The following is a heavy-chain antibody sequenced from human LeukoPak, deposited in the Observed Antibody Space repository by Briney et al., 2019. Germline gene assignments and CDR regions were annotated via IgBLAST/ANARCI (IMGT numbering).Heavy chain of an antibody. CDR2: VSWNSGSI. J-gene: IGHJ4*02. CDR3: AKDRSGVIITYFDY. CDR1: GFTFDDYA. D-gene: IGHD3-22*01. Sequence: GGSLRLSCAASGFTFDDYAMHWVRQSPGGGLEWVSGVSWNSGSIRYADSVRGRFTISRDDAKNSLYLQMNSLSTEDTALYYCAKDRSGVIITYFDYWGQGTLVTVSS. V-gene: IGHV3-9*01.